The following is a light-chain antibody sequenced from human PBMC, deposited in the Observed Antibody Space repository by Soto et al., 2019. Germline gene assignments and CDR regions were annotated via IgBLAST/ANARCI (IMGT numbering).Light chain of an antibody. J-gene: IGLJ1*01. CDR2: EVS. Sequence: QSVLTQPASVSGSPGQSIAISCTGTTSDVGGYNYVSWYQQHPGKAPKVILYEVSNRPSGVSDRFSGTKSGNTASLTISGLQAEDEADYYCSSYTSSSPCVFGTGTKVTVL. CDR3: SSYTSSSPCV. CDR1: TSDVGGYNY. V-gene: IGLV2-14*01.